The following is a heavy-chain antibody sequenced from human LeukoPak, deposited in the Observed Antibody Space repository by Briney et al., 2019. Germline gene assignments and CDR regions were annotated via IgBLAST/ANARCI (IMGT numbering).Heavy chain of an antibody. Sequence: GGSLRLSCAASGFTFSSYAMSWVRQAPGKGLEWVSAISGSGGSTYYADSVKGRFTISRDNSKNTLYLQMNSLRAEDTAVYYCAKDLCSGGSCYVADHWGQGTLVTVSS. V-gene: IGHV3-23*01. CDR1: GFTFSSYA. D-gene: IGHD2-15*01. J-gene: IGHJ4*02. CDR3: AKDLCSGGSCYVADH. CDR2: ISGSGGST.